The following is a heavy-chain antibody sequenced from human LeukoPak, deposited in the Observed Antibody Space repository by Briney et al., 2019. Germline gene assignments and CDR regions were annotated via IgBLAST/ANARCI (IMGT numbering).Heavy chain of an antibody. D-gene: IGHD2-8*02. CDR3: ARGLNRWPAQYFDY. J-gene: IGHJ4*02. Sequence: GGSLRLSCVASGFTFGKYWMSWVRQAPGKGLEWVANIKLDGSEKNYVDSVKGRFTISRDNTKNSLYLQMNSLRAEDTAVFYCARGLNRWPAQYFDYWGQGTLVTVSS. CDR2: IKLDGSEK. CDR1: GFTFGKYW. V-gene: IGHV3-7*03.